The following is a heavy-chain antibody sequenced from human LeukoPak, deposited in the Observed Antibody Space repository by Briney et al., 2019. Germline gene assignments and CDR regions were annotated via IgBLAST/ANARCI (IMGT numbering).Heavy chain of an antibody. Sequence: GGSLRLSCAASGFTFSSYGMSWVRQAPGKGLEWVSAISGSGGSTYYADSVKGRFTISRDNSKNTLYLQMNSLRAEDTAVYYCAKDLWRTYYYGSSGRTLDYWGQGTLVTVSS. D-gene: IGHD3-22*01. J-gene: IGHJ4*02. CDR1: GFTFSSYG. CDR3: AKDLWRTYYYGSSGRTLDY. V-gene: IGHV3-23*01. CDR2: ISGSGGST.